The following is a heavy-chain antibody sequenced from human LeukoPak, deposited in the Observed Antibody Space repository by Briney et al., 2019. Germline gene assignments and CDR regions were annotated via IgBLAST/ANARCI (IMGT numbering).Heavy chain of an antibody. CDR2: IYYSGST. CDR1: GGSFSGYY. Sequence: SETLSLTCAVYGGSFSGYYWSWIRQPPGKGLEWIGSIYYSGSTYYNPSLKSRVTISVDTSKNQFSLKLSSVTAADTAVYYCARARRNYYDSTIFDYWGQGTLVTVSS. V-gene: IGHV4-34*01. J-gene: IGHJ4*02. CDR3: ARARRNYYDSTIFDY. D-gene: IGHD3-22*01.